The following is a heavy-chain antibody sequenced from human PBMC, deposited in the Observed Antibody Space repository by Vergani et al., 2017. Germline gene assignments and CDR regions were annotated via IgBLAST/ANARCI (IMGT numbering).Heavy chain of an antibody. CDR3: AKDVGTSSGGDWFDP. CDR1: GFTSAGYA. CDR2: ISWNSNSI. Sequence: EVQLEESGGGLVLPGRSLRLSCVASGFTSAGYAMHWVRQAPGKDLVWFSGISWNSNSIGYADSVKGRFTISRDNAKNSLYLQMNSLRAEDTALYYCAKDVGTSSGGDWFDPWGQGTLVTVSS. V-gene: IGHV3-9*02. D-gene: IGHD6-6*01. J-gene: IGHJ5*02.